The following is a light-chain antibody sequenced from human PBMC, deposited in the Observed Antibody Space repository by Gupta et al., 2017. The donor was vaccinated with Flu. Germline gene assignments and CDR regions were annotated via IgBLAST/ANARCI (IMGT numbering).Light chain of an antibody. CDR2: KAS. J-gene: IGKJ1*01. V-gene: IGKV1-5*03. CDR1: QNIKNW. Sequence: PSTRSVSVGDRVTITCRASQNIKNWLAWYQQKSGKAPNLLIYKASTVETGIPSRFSGSGSGTDFTLTIGSLQPEEFAKYYCQQDDSSSLTFGQGTKVEI. CDR3: QQDDSSSLT.